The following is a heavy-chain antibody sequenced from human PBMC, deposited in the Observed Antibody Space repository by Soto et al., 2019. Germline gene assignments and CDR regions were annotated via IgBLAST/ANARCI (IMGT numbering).Heavy chain of an antibody. CDR1: GSTFGNNA. V-gene: IGHV3-49*03. Sequence: GGSLRPSCTGFGSTFGNNAMTWFRQSPGKGLEWVGLIRLKNYGRTTEYAASVQGRFTISRDDSKGIAYLEMNSLTTADTAVYYCSRPSYYYDSSGFEPGAFDIWGQGTMVTVSS. D-gene: IGHD3-22*01. J-gene: IGHJ3*02. CDR2: IRLKNYGRTT. CDR3: SRPSYYYDSSGFEPGAFDI.